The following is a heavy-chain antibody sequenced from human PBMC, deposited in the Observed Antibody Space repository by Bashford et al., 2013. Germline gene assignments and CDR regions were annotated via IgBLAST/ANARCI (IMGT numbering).Heavy chain of an antibody. CDR2: SRDKARSYTT. CDR3: TSRVNSADAHNSDY. Sequence: LVWVARSRDKARSYTTDYGASVKGRFSISRDDSQNSLYLQMNSLKPEDTAVYFCTSRVNSADAHNSDYWGQGTLVTVSS. V-gene: IGHV3-72*01. D-gene: IGHD5-24*01. J-gene: IGHJ4*02.